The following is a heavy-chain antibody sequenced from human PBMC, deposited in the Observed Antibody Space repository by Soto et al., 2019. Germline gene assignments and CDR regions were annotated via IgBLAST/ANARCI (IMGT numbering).Heavy chain of an antibody. CDR1: GFMFSAYW. J-gene: IGHJ4*02. D-gene: IGHD5-18*01. CDR3: ARDFYGGYTYGPGDY. Sequence: GGSLRLSCAASGFMFSAYWMSWVRQAPGKGLEWVANIHGDGGKIYYVDSVKGRFTISRDNAKRSLYLQMNSLRAEDTAVYYCARDFYGGYTYGPGDYWGQGALVTVSS. V-gene: IGHV3-7*01. CDR2: IHGDGGKI.